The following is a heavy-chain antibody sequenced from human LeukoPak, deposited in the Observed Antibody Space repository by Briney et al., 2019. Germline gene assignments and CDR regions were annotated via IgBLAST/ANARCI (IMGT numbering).Heavy chain of an antibody. CDR1: GFTFSNYG. J-gene: IGHJ4*03. Sequence: PGGSLRLSCAASGFTFSNYGMNCVRQAPGKGREWVARISGTGGTTFYAASVKGRFTISRDNSKNTLYLQMNSLRAEDTAVYYCATRLAMTGTYHFDYWGQGTLVTVSS. CDR3: ATRLAMTGTYHFDY. V-gene: IGHV3-23*01. CDR2: ISGTGGTT. D-gene: IGHD6-19*01.